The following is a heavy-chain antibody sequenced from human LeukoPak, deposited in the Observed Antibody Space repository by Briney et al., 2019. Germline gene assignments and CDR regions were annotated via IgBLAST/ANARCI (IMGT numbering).Heavy chain of an antibody. CDR1: GGSITTTNW. CDR2: VSLEGIR. Sequence: SETLSLTCGVSGGSITTTNWWSWIRQFPGQGLQWIGEVSLEGIRTYNPSLTSRFTMSLDRAKNRLSLNLNSVTAADTAVYYGSRENGAFSPFGYWGQGTLVTVSS. V-gene: IGHV4-4*02. CDR3: SRENGAFSPFGY. J-gene: IGHJ4*02. D-gene: IGHD2-8*01.